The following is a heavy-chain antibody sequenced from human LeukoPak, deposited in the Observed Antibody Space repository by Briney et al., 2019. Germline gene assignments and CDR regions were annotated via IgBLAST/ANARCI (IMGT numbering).Heavy chain of an antibody. J-gene: IGHJ2*01. Sequence: QTLSLTCAISGDSISSKNAAWNWIRQSPSRGLKWLGRTYYRSKWYNEYAVSVKTRITINPDTSKNQFSLQLNSVTPEDTAVYYCARAVGYFDLWGRGTLVTVSS. CDR1: GDSISSKNAA. V-gene: IGHV6-1*01. CDR3: ARAVGYFDL. CDR2: TYYRSKWYN.